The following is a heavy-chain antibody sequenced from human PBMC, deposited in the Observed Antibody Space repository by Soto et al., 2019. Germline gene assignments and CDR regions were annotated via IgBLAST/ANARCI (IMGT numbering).Heavy chain of an antibody. D-gene: IGHD2-15*01. CDR1: GFTVSSNY. V-gene: IGHV3-66*01. CDR2: IYSGGST. J-gene: IGHJ3*02. Sequence: GVLRLSCAASGFTVSSNYMSWVRQAPGKGLEWVSVIYSGGSTYYADSVKGRFTISRDNSKNTLYLQMSSLRAEDTAVYYCAREICSGGSCYSRDAFDIWGQGTMVTVSS. CDR3: AREICSGGSCYSRDAFDI.